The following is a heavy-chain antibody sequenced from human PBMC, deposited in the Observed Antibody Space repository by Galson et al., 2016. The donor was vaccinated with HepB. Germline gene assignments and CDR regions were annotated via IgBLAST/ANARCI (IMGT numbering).Heavy chain of an antibody. CDR3: ARDYRYNGSWRFDP. CDR2: IYYSGST. CDR1: GFTFSDYY. D-gene: IGHD6-13*01. Sequence: LRLSCAASGFTFSDYYIGWIRQAPGKGLEWIGYIYYSGSTFSTPSLKSRVTISVDTSKNQFSLKLSSVTAADTAVYYCARDYRYNGSWRFDPWGQGTLVTVSS. V-gene: IGHV4-31*02. J-gene: IGHJ5*02.